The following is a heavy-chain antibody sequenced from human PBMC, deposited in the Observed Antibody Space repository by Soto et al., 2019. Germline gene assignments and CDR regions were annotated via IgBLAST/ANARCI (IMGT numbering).Heavy chain of an antibody. Sequence: GASVKVSCKASGDTLSTYTITWMRQATGQGLEWMGGIIPRSATSNYAQKFQGRITITADESTSTAYMELSSLRSEDTAVYYCASHWGQAKRYYYYGMDVWGQGTTVTVS. V-gene: IGHV1-69*13. CDR1: GDTLSTYT. CDR2: IIPRSATS. D-gene: IGHD7-27*01. CDR3: ASHWGQAKRYYYYGMDV. J-gene: IGHJ6*02.